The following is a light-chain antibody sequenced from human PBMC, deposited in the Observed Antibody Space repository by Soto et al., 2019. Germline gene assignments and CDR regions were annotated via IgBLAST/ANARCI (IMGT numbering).Light chain of an antibody. Sequence: QSVLTQPPSGSGTPGQRVTISCSGSRSNIGRNTVNWYQQIPGTAPKLLMYTDNQRPSGVPARFSASKSGTSASLAISGLQSEDEADYYCAAWDDSLSGVVFGGGTKLTVL. J-gene: IGLJ2*01. V-gene: IGLV1-44*01. CDR1: RSNIGRNT. CDR2: TDN. CDR3: AAWDDSLSGVV.